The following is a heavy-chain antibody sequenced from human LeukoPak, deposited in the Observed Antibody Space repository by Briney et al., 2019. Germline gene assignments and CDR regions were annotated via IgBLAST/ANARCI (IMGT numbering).Heavy chain of an antibody. V-gene: IGHV3-23*01. D-gene: IGHD4-23*01. CDR1: RFTFSNYV. CDR2: ISGSNDNT. J-gene: IGHJ4*02. CDR3: AKEFNPVVPVYYFDY. Sequence: GGSLRLSCAASRFTFSNYVMNWVRQAPGKGLEWVSGISGSNDNTYYADSVKGRFTMSRDNSKNTLYLQMNSLRAEDTAVYYCAKEFNPVVPVYYFDYWGQGTLVTVSS.